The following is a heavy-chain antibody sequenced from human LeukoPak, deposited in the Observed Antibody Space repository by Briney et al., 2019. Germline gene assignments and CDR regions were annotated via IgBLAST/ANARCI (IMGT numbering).Heavy chain of an antibody. V-gene: IGHV3-73*01. Sequence: PGGSLRLSCAASGFTFSGSAMHWVRQASGKGLEWVGRIRSKTNSYATSYAASVKGRFALSRDDSKNTAYLQTNSLKTEGTAVYYCTRYNVGFESWGQGTLVTVSS. J-gene: IGHJ4*02. CDR1: GFTFSGSA. D-gene: IGHD1-1*01. CDR2: IRSKTNSYAT. CDR3: TRYNVGFES.